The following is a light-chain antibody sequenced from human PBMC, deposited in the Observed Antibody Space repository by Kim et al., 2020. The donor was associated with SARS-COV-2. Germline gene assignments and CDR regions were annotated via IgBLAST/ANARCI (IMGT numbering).Light chain of an antibody. CDR1: SGSIARNY. CDR2: EHS. Sequence: GKPETISCTPSSGSIARNYVQWFQKRPASAPTTVIYEHSHRPSGVPERFSGSIDRSSNSASLTISGLKTEDEADYYCQSYDNTEWVLGGGTQLTVL. V-gene: IGLV6-57*03. J-gene: IGLJ3*02. CDR3: QSYDNTEWV.